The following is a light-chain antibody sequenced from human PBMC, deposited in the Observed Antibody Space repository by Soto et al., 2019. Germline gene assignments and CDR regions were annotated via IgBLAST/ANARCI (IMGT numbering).Light chain of an antibody. V-gene: IGKV1-12*01. CDR1: QDISSW. CDR2: AAS. Sequence: DLQMTQSPSSVSASVGDRVTITCRASQDISSWLAWYQQKPGKAPKLLIYAASSFQRGVPSRFSGSRSWTDFTPTIIALQPEDFATYYCQQANSFPYTFGQGTKLEV. J-gene: IGKJ2*01. CDR3: QQANSFPYT.